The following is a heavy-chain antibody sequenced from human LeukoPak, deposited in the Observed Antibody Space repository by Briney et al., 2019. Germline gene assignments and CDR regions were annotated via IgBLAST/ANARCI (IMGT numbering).Heavy chain of an antibody. Sequence: GGSLRLSCAASGFTFSSYSMNWVRQAPGKGLEWVSSISSSSSYIYYADSVKGRFTISRDNAKNSLYLQMNSLRAEDMALYYCAKGYDSSFQDAFDIWGQGTMVTVSS. D-gene: IGHD3-22*01. J-gene: IGHJ3*02. CDR3: AKGYDSSFQDAFDI. V-gene: IGHV3-21*04. CDR1: GFTFSSYS. CDR2: ISSSSSYI.